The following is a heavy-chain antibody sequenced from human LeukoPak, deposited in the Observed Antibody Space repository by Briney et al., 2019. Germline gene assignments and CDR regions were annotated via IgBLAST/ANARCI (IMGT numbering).Heavy chain of an antibody. Sequence: GASVKVYCKASGNTFIGNYIHWVRQARGQGLEWTGWINPNSGGTNYAQRFQGRVTMTRDTSVTTAFLDLDRLTSDDTAVYYCVTRSYTSGWPTWGQGTLVTVSS. J-gene: IGHJ5*02. D-gene: IGHD6-19*01. CDR1: GNTFIGNY. V-gene: IGHV1-2*02. CDR3: VTRSYTSGWPT. CDR2: INPNSGGT.